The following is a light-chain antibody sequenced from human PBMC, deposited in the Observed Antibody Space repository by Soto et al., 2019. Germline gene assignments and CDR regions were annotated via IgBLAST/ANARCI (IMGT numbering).Light chain of an antibody. J-gene: IGKJ5*01. V-gene: IGKV3D-20*02. CDR3: QQRSSWPS. Sequence: EIVLTQSPGALSLSPGERATLSCRASQSVSSSYLAWYQQKPGQAPRLLIYGASSRATGIPDRFSGSGSGTDFTLTISSLEPEDFAVYHCQQRSSWPSFGQGTRLEI. CDR1: QSVSSSY. CDR2: GAS.